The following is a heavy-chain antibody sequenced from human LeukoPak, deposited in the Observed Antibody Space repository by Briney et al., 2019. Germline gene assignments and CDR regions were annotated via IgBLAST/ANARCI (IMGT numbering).Heavy chain of an antibody. CDR3: ARGAAPQRSYYYYYYMDV. J-gene: IGHJ6*03. CDR2: IKQDGSEK. V-gene: IGHV3-7*01. CDR1: GFTFSGYW. Sequence: GGSLRLSCAASGFTFSGYWMSWVRQAPGKGLEWVANIKQDGSEKYYVDSVKGRFTISRDNAKNSLYLQMNSLRAEDTAVYYCARGAAPQRSYYYYYYMDVWGKGTTVTVSS. D-gene: IGHD5-24*01.